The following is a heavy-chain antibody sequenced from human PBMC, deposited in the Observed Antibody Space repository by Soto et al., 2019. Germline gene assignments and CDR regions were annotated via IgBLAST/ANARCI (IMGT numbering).Heavy chain of an antibody. V-gene: IGHV1-18*01. J-gene: IGHJ3*02. CDR3: ARRYSSSDSSQSNFDAFDI. CDR1: GYTFTSYG. Sequence: ASVKVSCKASGYTFTSYGISWVRQAPGQGLEWMGWISAYNGNTNYAQKLQGRVTMTTDTSTSTAYMELRSLRSDDTAVYNGARRYSSSDSSQSNFDAFDIWGQGTMVTVSS. CDR2: ISAYNGNT. D-gene: IGHD6-6*01.